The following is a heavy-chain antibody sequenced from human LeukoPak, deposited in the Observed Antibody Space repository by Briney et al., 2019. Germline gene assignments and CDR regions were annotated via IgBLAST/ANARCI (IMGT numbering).Heavy chain of an antibody. J-gene: IGHJ4*02. CDR3: ARDRYYYGSGSPSFDY. Sequence: ASVKVSCKASGYTFTSYYMHWVRQAPGQGLEWMGVINPSGGPTNYAQKFQGRVTMTRDTSISTAYMELSRLRSDDTAVYYCARDRYYYGSGSPSFDYWGQGTLVTVSS. CDR1: GYTFTSYY. D-gene: IGHD3-10*01. CDR2: INPSGGPT. V-gene: IGHV1-2*02.